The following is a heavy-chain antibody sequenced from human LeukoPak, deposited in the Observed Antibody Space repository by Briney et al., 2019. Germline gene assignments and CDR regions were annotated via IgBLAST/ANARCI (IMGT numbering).Heavy chain of an antibody. CDR2: ISGSGGST. V-gene: IGHV3-23*01. CDR1: GFTFSSYA. J-gene: IGHJ3*02. D-gene: IGHD3-10*01. Sequence: SGGSLRLSCAASGFTFSSYAMSWVRQAPGKGLEWVSAISGSGGSTYYADSVKGRLTISRDNSKNTLYLQMNSLRAEDTAVYYCAKDLNYYGSGSVVDAFDIWGQGTMDTVSS. CDR3: AKDLNYYGSGSVVDAFDI.